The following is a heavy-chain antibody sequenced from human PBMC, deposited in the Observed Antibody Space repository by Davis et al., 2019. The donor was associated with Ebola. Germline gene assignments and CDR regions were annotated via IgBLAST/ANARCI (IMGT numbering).Heavy chain of an antibody. Sequence: PGGSLRLSCAASGFTFSSYGMHWVRQAPGKGLEWVAFIRYDGSNKYYADSVKGRFTISRDNSKNTMYLQMNSLRAEDTAVYYCAILNCGGDCYTVGGWGQGTLVTVSS. V-gene: IGHV3-30*02. CDR1: GFTFSSYG. J-gene: IGHJ4*02. CDR3: AILNCGGDCYTVGG. D-gene: IGHD2-21*02. CDR2: IRYDGSNK.